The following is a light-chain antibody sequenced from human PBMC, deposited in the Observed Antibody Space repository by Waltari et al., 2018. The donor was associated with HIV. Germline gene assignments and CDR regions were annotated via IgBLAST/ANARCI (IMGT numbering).Light chain of an antibody. CDR2: DVS. Sequence: QSALTQPASVSGSPGQSITISCPGTSSDGGGYIHLSWYQQHPGKAPKLMIYDVSNRPSGVSNRFSGSKSGNTASLTISGLQAEDEADYYCSSYTSSSTYVFGTGTKVTVL. V-gene: IGLV2-14*03. CDR1: SSDGGGYIH. J-gene: IGLJ1*01. CDR3: SSYTSSSTYV.